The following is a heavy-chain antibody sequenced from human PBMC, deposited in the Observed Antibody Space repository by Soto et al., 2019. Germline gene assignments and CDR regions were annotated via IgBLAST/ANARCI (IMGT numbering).Heavy chain of an antibody. CDR1: GYNXTSYY. D-gene: IGHD3-22*01. J-gene: IGHJ4*02. CDR2: INPSGGST. Sequence: SXKVSFRASGYNXTSYYIHSVRQAPGQGLEWMGIINPSGGSTSYAQKFQGRVTITRDTSTSTVYMELSRLRSEDTAVYYCARGQYDSSGYAPWGQGTLLTVS. CDR3: ARGQYDSSGYAP. V-gene: IGHV1-46*01.